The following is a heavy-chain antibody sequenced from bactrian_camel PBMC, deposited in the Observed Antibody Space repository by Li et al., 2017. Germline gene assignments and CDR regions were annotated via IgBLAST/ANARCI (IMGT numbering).Heavy chain of an antibody. Sequence: VQLVESGGGSVQAGDSLRLSCIASGTVVGERTFCMGWFRQSPGKEREAVAQADRGRYPTYAESVKGRFLISKDNRKNTLTLQMNRLKPEDTAVYYCAADGRSKDCHLVSPWKYNLWGQGTQVTVS. CDR1: GTVVGERTFC. CDR3: AADGRSKDCHLVSPWKYNL. CDR2: ADRGRYP. V-gene: IGHV3S53*01. D-gene: IGHD3*01. J-gene: IGHJ4*01.